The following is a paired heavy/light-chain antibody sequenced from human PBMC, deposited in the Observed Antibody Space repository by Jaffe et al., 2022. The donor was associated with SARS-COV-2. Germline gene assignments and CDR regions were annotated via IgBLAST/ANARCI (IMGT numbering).Heavy chain of an antibody. CDR1: GFTFDDYV. CDR3: AKETQGRLDH. V-gene: IGHV3-43*02. J-gene: IGHJ4*02. Sequence: EVQLVESGGGVVQPGGSLRLSCAASGFTFDDYVMLWVRQAPGKGLEWVCLISGDGGSTYYADSVKGQFTISRDNSKNSLYLQMNNLRTEDTAFYYCAKETQGRLDHWGQGTLVTVSS. CDR2: ISGDGGST. D-gene: IGHD3-10*01.
Light chain of an antibody. CDR3: QQYNIWPPLT. J-gene: IGKJ4*01. Sequence: EIVMTQSPATLSVSPGERATLSCRASQSVSSNLAWYQQKPGQAPRLLIYGASTRATGIPARFSGSGSGTEFTLTISSLQSEDFAVYYCQQYNIWPPLTFGGGTKVEIK. CDR2: GAS. V-gene: IGKV3-15*01. CDR1: QSVSSN.